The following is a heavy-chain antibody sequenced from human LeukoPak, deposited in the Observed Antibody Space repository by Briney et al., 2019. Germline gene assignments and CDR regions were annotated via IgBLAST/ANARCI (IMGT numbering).Heavy chain of an antibody. CDR2: ISWNSVNI. D-gene: IGHD3-10*01. V-gene: IGHV3-9*01. CDR1: GFTVNDYA. CDR3: GRDYFGSESHFTPYGMDV. J-gene: IGHJ6*02. Sequence: GGSLRLSCAASGFTVNDYAMHWVRQVPGKGLEWVSGISWNSVNIGYADSVKGRFTISRDNAKNSLYLEMNSLRAEDTALYYCGRDYFGSESHFTPYGMDVWGQGTTVTVSS.